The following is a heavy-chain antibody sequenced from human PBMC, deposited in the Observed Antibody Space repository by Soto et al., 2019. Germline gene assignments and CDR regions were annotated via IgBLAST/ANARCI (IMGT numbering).Heavy chain of an antibody. CDR1: GFTFSSYA. V-gene: IGHV3-30-3*01. Sequence: QTGGSLRLSCAASGFTFSSYAMHWVRQAPGKGLEWVAVISYDGSNKYYADSVKGRFTISRDNSKNTLYLQMNSLRAEDTAVYYCARDGVRSRDGDYHWFDPWGQGTLVTVSS. J-gene: IGHJ5*02. CDR2: ISYDGSNK. D-gene: IGHD4-17*01. CDR3: ARDGVRSRDGDYHWFDP.